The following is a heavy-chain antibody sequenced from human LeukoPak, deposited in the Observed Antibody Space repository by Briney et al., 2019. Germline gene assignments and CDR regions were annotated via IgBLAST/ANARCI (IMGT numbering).Heavy chain of an antibody. J-gene: IGHJ5*02. D-gene: IGHD1-26*01. CDR1: GYSFTSYW. CDR2: ICPGDSDT. CDR3: ARLNLYWGGARSWFDP. Sequence: PGESLKISCKGSGYSFTSYWIGWVRQMPGKGLEWMGIICPGDSDTRYSPSFQGQVTISADKSLSTAYLQWSSLKASDTAMYYCARLNLYWGGARSWFDPWGQGTLVTVSS. V-gene: IGHV5-51*01.